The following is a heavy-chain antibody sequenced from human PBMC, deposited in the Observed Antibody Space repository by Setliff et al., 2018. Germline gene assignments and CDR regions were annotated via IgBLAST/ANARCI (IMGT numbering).Heavy chain of an antibody. CDR3: AREIRVVVPAAPRYYGMDV. D-gene: IGHD2-2*01. Sequence: ASVKVSCKASGYTFTGYYMHWVRQAPGQGLEWMGWINPNSGGTNYAQKFQGRVTMTRDTSISTAYMELSRLRSNDTAVYYCAREIRVVVPAAPRYYGMDVWGQGTTVTVSS. J-gene: IGHJ6*02. CDR2: INPNSGGT. V-gene: IGHV1-2*02. CDR1: GYTFTGYY.